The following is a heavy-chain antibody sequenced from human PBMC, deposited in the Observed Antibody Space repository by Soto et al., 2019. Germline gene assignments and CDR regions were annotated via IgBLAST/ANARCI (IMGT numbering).Heavy chain of an antibody. D-gene: IGHD7-27*01. Sequence: QVQLVQSGAEVKKPGASVKVSCKASGYTFTGYYMHWVRQAPGQGLEWMGWINPNSGGTNYAQKFQGGVTMTRDTAISTAYMELSRLRSDDTAVYYCARDLSPTELGLRHYCGRDVGGQGTTVTVSS. V-gene: IGHV1-2*02. J-gene: IGHJ6*02. CDR2: INPNSGGT. CDR3: ARDLSPTELGLRHYCGRDV. CDR1: GYTFTGYY.